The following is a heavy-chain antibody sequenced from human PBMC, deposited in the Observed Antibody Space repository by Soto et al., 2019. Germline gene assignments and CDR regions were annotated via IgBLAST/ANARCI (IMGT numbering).Heavy chain of an antibody. CDR3: ARDRHIVVVHGHYYYGMDV. CDR2: IYSGGST. V-gene: IGHV3-53*01. D-gene: IGHD2-2*01. J-gene: IGHJ6*02. Sequence: GGSLRLSCAASGFTVSSNYMSWVRQAPGKGLEWVSVIYSGGSTYYADSVKGRFTISRDNSKNTLYLQMNSLRAEDTAVYYSARDRHIVVVHGHYYYGMDVWGQGTTVTVSS. CDR1: GFTVSSNY.